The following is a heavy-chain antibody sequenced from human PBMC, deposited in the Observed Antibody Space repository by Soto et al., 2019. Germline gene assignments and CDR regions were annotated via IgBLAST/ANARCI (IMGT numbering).Heavy chain of an antibody. CDR2: IWYDGSNK. V-gene: IGHV3-33*08. J-gene: IGHJ6*02. CDR3: ARRSKIYYYYGMDV. Sequence: GESLRLSCAASGFTFSSCGMHWVRQAPGKGLEWVALIWYDGSNKYYADSVKGRFTISRDNSKNTLYLQMNSLRAEDTAVYYCARRSKIYYYYGMDVWGQGTTVTVSS. CDR1: GFTFSSCG.